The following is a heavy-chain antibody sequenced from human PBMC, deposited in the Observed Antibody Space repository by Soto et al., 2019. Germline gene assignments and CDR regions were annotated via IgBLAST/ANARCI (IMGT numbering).Heavy chain of an antibody. CDR2: IYPGDSDT. V-gene: IGHV5-51*01. Sequence: PVEPMKNPWKGAGCSSASYCIGWVRQMPGKGLEWMGIIYPGDSDTRYSPSFQGQVTISADKSISTAYLQWSSLKASDTAMYYCARLAVTMVRNRGMDVWGQGTTVTVSS. J-gene: IGHJ6*02. CDR1: GCSSASYC. D-gene: IGHD3-10*01. CDR3: ARLAVTMVRNRGMDV.